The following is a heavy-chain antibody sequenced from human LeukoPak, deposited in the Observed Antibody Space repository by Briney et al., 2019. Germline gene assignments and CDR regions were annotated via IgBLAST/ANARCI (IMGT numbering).Heavy chain of an antibody. CDR2: IYSGGST. Sequence: EGSLRVSCAASGFTVSSNYMSWVRQAPGKGVEWVSVIYSGGSTYYADSVKGRFTISTDNSKNTLYLQLNSLRAEDTAVYYCARDLISSNAFDIWGQGTMVTVSS. J-gene: IGHJ3*02. D-gene: IGHD6-6*01. CDR1: GFTVSSNY. CDR3: ARDLISSNAFDI. V-gene: IGHV3-53*01.